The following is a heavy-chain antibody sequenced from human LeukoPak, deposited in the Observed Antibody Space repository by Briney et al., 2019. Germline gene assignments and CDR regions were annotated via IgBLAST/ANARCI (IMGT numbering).Heavy chain of an antibody. V-gene: IGHV3-30*02. CDR2: IRYDGSDK. CDR3: VRASYGSGSYYNDY. J-gene: IGHJ4*02. D-gene: IGHD3-10*01. CDR1: GFTFSSHG. Sequence: GGSLRLSCAASGFTFSSHGMHWVRQAPGKGLEWVAFIRYDGSDKYYAGSVKGRFTISRDNPKNTVYLQMNSLRTEDTTVYYCVRASYGSGSYYNDYWGQGTLVTVSS.